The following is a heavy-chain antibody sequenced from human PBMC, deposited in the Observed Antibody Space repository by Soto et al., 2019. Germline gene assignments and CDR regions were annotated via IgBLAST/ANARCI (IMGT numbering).Heavy chain of an antibody. CDR3: ARGYYDFWSGYYTRAGISNWFDP. V-gene: IGHV4-30-2*01. CDR2: IYHSGST. CDR1: GGSISSGGYS. Sequence: SETLSLTCAVSGGSISSGGYSWSWIRQPPGKGLEWIGYIYHSGSTYYNPSLKSRVTISVDRSKNQFSLKLSSVTAADTAVYYCARGYYDFWSGYYTRAGISNWFDPWGQGTLVTVSS. D-gene: IGHD3-3*01. J-gene: IGHJ5*02.